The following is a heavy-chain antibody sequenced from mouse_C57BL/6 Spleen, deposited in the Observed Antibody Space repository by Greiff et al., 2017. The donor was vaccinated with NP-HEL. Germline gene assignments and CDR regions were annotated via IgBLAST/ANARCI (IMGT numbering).Heavy chain of an antibody. Sequence: QVQLQQSGAELVKPGASVKLSCKASGYTFTSYWMQWVKQRPGQGLEWIGEIDPSDSYTNYNQKFKGKATLTVDTSSSTAYMQLSSLTSEDSAVYYCARSIYDGYYFDYWGKGTTLTVSS. CDR2: IDPSDSYT. V-gene: IGHV1-50*01. CDR1: GYTFTSYW. J-gene: IGHJ2*01. CDR3: ARSIYDGYYFDY. D-gene: IGHD2-3*01.